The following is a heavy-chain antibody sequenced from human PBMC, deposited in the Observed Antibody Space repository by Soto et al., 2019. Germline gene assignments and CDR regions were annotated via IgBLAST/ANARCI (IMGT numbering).Heavy chain of an antibody. V-gene: IGHV3-66*01. D-gene: IGHD1-26*01. CDR2: IYNDGST. J-gene: IGHJ3*02. Sequence: GGSLRLSCAASGFTVSSKYMTWVRQAPGKGLEWVSIIYNDGSTYYADSVKGTFTISRDISKNTLNLQMNSLRADDTAVYYCARVLRSGISGYAFDIWGQGTMVTVS. CDR3: ARVLRSGISGYAFDI. CDR1: GFTVSSKY.